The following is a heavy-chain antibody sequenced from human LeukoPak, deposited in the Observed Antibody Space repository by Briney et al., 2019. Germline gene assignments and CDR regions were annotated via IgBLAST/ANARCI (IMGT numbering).Heavy chain of an antibody. D-gene: IGHD3-22*01. Sequence: GGSLRLSCAASGFTFSSFWIHWVRQVPGKRLVWVSLINRDGSSTMYADSVKGRFTISRDNAKNTLYLQMNSLRAEDTAVYYCARDVGGYYDTSGYLDFWGQGTLVTVSS. V-gene: IGHV3-74*03. CDR1: GFTFSSFW. J-gene: IGHJ4*02. CDR3: ARDVGGYYDTSGYLDF. CDR2: INRDGSST.